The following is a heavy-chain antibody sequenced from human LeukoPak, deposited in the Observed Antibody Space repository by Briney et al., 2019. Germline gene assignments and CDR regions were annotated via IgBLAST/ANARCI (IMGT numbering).Heavy chain of an antibody. CDR1: GGSFTSYA. D-gene: IGHD3-3*01. CDR3: ARGGLLSGYYFPPSDC. CDR2: IIPIFGTT. V-gene: IGHV1-69*05. Sequence: SVKVSCKASGGSFTSYAISWVRQAPGQGHEWMGGIIPIFGTTKYAQSFQGRVTITTDESTSTAYMELGSLRFDDTAVYYCARGGLLSGYYFPPSDCWGQGTLVTVSS. J-gene: IGHJ4*02.